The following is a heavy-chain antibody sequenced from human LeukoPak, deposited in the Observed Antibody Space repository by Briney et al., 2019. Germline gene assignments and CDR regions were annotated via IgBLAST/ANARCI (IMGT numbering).Heavy chain of an antibody. CDR1: GFTISSNY. Sequence: PGGSLRLSCAASGFTISSNYMSWVRQAPGKGLEWVSVIFNSGDTYYADSVKGRFTISRDNSKNTLYLQMNSLRAEDTAVYYCAKDLSGAFDYWGQGTLVTVSS. J-gene: IGHJ4*02. V-gene: IGHV3-53*01. CDR2: IFNSGDT. CDR3: AKDLSGAFDY. D-gene: IGHD3-10*01.